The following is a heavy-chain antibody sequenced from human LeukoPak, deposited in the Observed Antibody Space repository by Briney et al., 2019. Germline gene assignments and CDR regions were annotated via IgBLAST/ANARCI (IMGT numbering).Heavy chain of an antibody. D-gene: IGHD5-12*01. Sequence: PGGSLRLSCAASGFTFSSYWMHWVRQAPGKGLVWVSRIKSDGSSTSYADSVKGRFTISRDNAKNTLYLQMNSLRAEDTAVYYCARDRPFEGYSGYDQGFSFDPWGQGTLVTVSS. CDR3: ARDRPFEGYSGYDQGFSFDP. V-gene: IGHV3-74*01. CDR2: IKSDGSST. J-gene: IGHJ5*02. CDR1: GFTFSSYW.